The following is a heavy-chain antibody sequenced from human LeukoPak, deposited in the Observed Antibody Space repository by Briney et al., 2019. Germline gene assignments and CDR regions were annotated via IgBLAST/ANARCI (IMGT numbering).Heavy chain of an antibody. CDR2: ITGTGGST. CDR3: AKVRDTRDWYKDAFDV. CDR1: GFTFSSYA. V-gene: IGHV3-23*01. Sequence: GGSLRLSCAASGFTFSSYAMSWVRQAPGXXLEWVSAITGTGGSTYYVASVKGRFTVSRDNSRNTLYLQMSSLRAEDSAMYYCAKVRDTRDWYKDAFDVWGQGTRVTVSS. J-gene: IGHJ3*01. D-gene: IGHD6-19*01.